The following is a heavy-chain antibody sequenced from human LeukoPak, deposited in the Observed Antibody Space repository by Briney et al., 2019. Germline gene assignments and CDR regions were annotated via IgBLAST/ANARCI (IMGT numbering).Heavy chain of an antibody. CDR1: GGSISSYY. V-gene: IGHV4-59*01. D-gene: IGHD3-10*01. J-gene: IGHJ6*02. CDR3: ARVLYYGSGSDYYYGMDV. Sequence: SETLSLTCTVSGGSISSYYWSWIRQPPGKGLEWIGYIYYSGSTNYNPSLKSRVTISVDTSKNQFSLKLSSVTAADTAVYYCARVLYYGSGSDYYYGMDVWGQGTTVTVSS. CDR2: IYYSGST.